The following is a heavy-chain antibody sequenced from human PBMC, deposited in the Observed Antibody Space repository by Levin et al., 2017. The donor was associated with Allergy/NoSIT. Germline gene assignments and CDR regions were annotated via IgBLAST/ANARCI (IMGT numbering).Heavy chain of an antibody. J-gene: IGHJ2*01. D-gene: IGHD6-13*01. CDR1: GFTFSSYS. V-gene: IGHV3-21*01. CDR2: ISSSSSYI. CDR3: ARERRGIAAAGMVDL. Sequence: PGGSLRLSCAASGFTFSSYSMNWVRQAPGKGLEWVSSISSSSSYIYYADSVKGRFTISRDNAKNSLYLQMNSLRAEDTAVYYCARERRGIAAAGMVDLWGRGTLVTVSS.